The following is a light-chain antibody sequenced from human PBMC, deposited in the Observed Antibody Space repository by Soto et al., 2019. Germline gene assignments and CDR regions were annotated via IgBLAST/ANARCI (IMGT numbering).Light chain of an antibody. CDR1: SSDVGGYNY. Sequence: LTQPASVSGSPGQSITISCTGTSSDVGGYNYVSWYQQHPGKAPKLMIYEVSNRPSGVSNRFSGSKSGNTASLTISGLQAEDEADYYCSSYTSSSTYVFGTGTKVTV. V-gene: IGLV2-14*01. CDR3: SSYTSSSTYV. CDR2: EVS. J-gene: IGLJ1*01.